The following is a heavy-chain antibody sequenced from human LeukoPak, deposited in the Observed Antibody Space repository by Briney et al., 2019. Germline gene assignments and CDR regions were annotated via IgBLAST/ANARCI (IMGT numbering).Heavy chain of an antibody. D-gene: IGHD5-12*01. CDR2: INAGNGNT. CDR1: GYTFSSYA. Sequence: EASVKVSCKASGYTFSSYAVHWVRQAPGQRLEWMGWINAGNGNTKYSQKFQGRVTITSDTSASTAYMELSSLRSEDTAVYYCARESGGSGYDFGYWGQGTLVTVSS. CDR3: ARESGGSGYDFGY. J-gene: IGHJ4*02. V-gene: IGHV1-3*01.